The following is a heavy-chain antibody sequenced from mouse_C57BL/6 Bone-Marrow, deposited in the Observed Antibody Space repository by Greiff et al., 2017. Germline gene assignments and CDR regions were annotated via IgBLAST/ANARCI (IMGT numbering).Heavy chain of an antibody. CDR1: GYTFTRYW. D-gene: IGHD3-2*01. V-gene: IGHV1-50*01. Sequence: QVQLQQPGAELVKPGASVKLSCKASGYTFTRYWMQWVKQRPGQGLEWIGEIDPSDSYTNYNQKFKGKATLTVDTSSSPSYMQLSSLTSEDSAVYYCARSRRQPGAYWGQGTLVTVSA. CDR2: IDPSDSYT. J-gene: IGHJ3*01. CDR3: ARSRRQPGAY.